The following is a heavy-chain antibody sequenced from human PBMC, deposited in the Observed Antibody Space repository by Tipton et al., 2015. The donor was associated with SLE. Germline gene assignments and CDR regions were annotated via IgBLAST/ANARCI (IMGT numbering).Heavy chain of an antibody. Sequence: TLSLTCTVSGSSISSGGDYWSWIRQHPGKGLEWIGYIYYSGSTYYNPSLRGRVIISVDTSKNQFSLNLSSVTAADAAVYYCARGIAVNYFDSWGQGSLVTVAP. J-gene: IGHJ4*02. CDR3: ARGIAVNYFDS. V-gene: IGHV4-31*03. D-gene: IGHD6-19*01. CDR2: IYYSGST. CDR1: GSSISSGGDY.